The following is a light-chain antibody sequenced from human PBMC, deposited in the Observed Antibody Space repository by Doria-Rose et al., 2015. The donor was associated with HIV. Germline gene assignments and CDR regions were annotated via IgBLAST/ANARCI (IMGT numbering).Light chain of an antibody. Sequence: TQSPGTLSLSPGERATLSCSASQRVKSSYLAWYKRKPGKTPRLLIYDASSRATGISDRFSGSASGTDVTLTISRLEPEDVAVYYWQQYGTSRGTLGRGTRLEIK. V-gene: IGKV3-20*01. CDR2: DAS. CDR3: QQYGTSRGT. CDR1: QRVKSSY. J-gene: IGKJ5*01.